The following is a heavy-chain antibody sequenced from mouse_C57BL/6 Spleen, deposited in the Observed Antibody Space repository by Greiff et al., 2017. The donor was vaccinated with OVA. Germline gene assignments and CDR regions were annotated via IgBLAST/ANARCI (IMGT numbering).Heavy chain of an antibody. D-gene: IGHD2-5*01. CDR2: INPNNGGT. CDR1: GYTFTDYY. CDR3: ARYYSNFHYYAMDY. V-gene: IGHV1-26*01. J-gene: IGHJ4*01. Sequence: EVQLQQSGPELVKPGASVKISCKASGYTFTDYYMNWVKQSHGKSLEWIGDINPNNGGTSYNQKFKGKATLTVDKSSSTAYMELRSLTSEDSAVYYCARYYSNFHYYAMDYWGQGTSVTVSS.